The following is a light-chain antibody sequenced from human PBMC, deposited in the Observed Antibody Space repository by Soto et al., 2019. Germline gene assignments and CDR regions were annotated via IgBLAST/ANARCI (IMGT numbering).Light chain of an antibody. J-gene: IGLJ1*01. Sequence: QSALTQPASVSRSPGQSITISCTGTSSDVGGYNYVSWYQQHPGKAPKLMIYEVNNRPSGVSNRFSGSKSGNTASLTISGLQTEDEADYYCSSYASSSTPYVFGTGTKVTVL. CDR2: EVN. V-gene: IGLV2-14*01. CDR3: SSYASSSTPYV. CDR1: SSDVGGYNY.